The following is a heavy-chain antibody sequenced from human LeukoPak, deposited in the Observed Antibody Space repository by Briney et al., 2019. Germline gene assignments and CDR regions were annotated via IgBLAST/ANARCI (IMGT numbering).Heavy chain of an antibody. CDR1: GFTFSRYW. J-gene: IGHJ4*02. D-gene: IGHD3-3*01. Sequence: PGGSLRLSCAASGFTFSRYWMHWVRQAPGKGPVWVSRIKTDGSTTIYADSVKGRFTISRDNTRNTLYLQMNSLRAEDTAVYYCARAGDVLSVGENFFNKWGQEALVSVSS. CDR2: IKTDGSTT. V-gene: IGHV3-74*01. CDR3: ARAGDVLSVGENFFNK.